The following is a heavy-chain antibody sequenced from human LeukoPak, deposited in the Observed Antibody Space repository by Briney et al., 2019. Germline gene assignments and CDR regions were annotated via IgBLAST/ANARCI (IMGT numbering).Heavy chain of an antibody. Sequence: GGSLRLSCAASGFTVSSNYMSWVRQAPGKGLEWVSVIYSGGSTYYADSVKGRFTISRDNSKNTLYLQMNSLRAEDTAVYYCARVSAAAGFDYWGQGTLVTVSS. V-gene: IGHV3-53*01. CDR2: IYSGGST. J-gene: IGHJ4*02. CDR1: GFTVSSNY. D-gene: IGHD6-13*01. CDR3: ARVSAAAGFDY.